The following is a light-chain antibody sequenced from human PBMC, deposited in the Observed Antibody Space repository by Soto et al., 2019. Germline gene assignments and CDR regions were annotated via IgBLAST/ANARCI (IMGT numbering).Light chain of an antibody. CDR1: QSVATN. CDR2: GAS. J-gene: IGKJ1*01. CDR3: QQYNSWTRT. V-gene: IGKV3-15*01. Sequence: TVMTQSPATLSVSPGARATLSCRASQSVATNLARYQQKPAQAPRPPIYGASTRATGMPARFSGSGSGTEFTLTITSLQSEDCAVYYCQQYNSWTRTFGQGTKVDIK.